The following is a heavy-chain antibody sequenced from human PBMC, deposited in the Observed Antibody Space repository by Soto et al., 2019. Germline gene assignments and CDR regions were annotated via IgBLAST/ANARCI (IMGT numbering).Heavy chain of an antibody. J-gene: IGHJ6*02. CDR3: ASAGYSYGFGYYYGMDV. D-gene: IGHD5-18*01. V-gene: IGHV3-30-3*01. Sequence: HPGGSLRLSCAASGFTFSSYAMHWVRQAPGKGLEWVAVISYDGSNKYYADSVKGRFTISRDNSKNTLYLQMNSLRAEDTAVYYCASAGYSYGFGYYYGMDVWGQGTTVTVSS. CDR2: ISYDGSNK. CDR1: GFTFSSYA.